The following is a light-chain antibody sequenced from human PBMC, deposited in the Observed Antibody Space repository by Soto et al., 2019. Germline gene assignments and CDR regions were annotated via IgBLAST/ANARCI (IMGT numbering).Light chain of an antibody. J-gene: IGLJ2*01. CDR1: MRDVGAYNL. Sequence: QSALTQPASVSGSPGQSITISCAGTMRDVGAYNLVSWYQQHPGRAPQLIIYEVRNRPSGISFRFSGSKSGNTASLTISGLQAEDEADYYCSSYAGSSILTFGGGTKLTVL. CDR3: SSYAGSSILT. V-gene: IGLV2-23*02. CDR2: EVR.